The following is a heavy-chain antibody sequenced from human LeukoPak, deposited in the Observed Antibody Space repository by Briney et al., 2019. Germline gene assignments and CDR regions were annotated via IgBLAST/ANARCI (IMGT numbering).Heavy chain of an antibody. CDR3: TTDSTVYYYDSSGYYYVIHAFDI. Sequence: PGGSLRLSCTASGFTFGDYAMSWVRQAPGKGLEWVGFIRSKAYGGTTEYAASVKGRFTISRDDSKNTLYLQMNSLKTEDTAVYYCTTDSTVYYYDSSGYYYVIHAFDIWGQGTMVTVSS. D-gene: IGHD3-22*01. CDR2: IRSKAYGGTT. V-gene: IGHV3-49*04. CDR1: GFTFGDYA. J-gene: IGHJ3*02.